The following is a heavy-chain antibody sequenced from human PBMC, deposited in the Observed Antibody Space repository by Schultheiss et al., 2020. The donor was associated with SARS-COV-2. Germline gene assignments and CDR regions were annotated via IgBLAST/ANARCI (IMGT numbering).Heavy chain of an antibody. CDR2: ISSSSSDI. CDR3: ASSSVSSSADYYYYYGMDV. CDR1: GFTFTNYA. V-gene: IGHV3-21*01. Sequence: GGSLRLSCAASGFTFTNYAMSWVRQAPGKGLEWVASISSSSSDIYYADSVKGRFTISRDNSKNTLYLQMNIRRAEDTDVYYCASSSVSSSADYYYYYGMDVWGQGTTVTVSS. D-gene: IGHD6-6*01. J-gene: IGHJ6*02.